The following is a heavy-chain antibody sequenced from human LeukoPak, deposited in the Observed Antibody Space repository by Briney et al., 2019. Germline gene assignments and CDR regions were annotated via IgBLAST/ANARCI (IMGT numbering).Heavy chain of an antibody. V-gene: IGHV4-34*01. CDR2: INHSGST. J-gene: IGHJ3*02. CDR3: ARGLLNPYYYGI. D-gene: IGHD3-10*01. Sequence: PSETLSLTCAVYGGSFSGYYWGWIRQPPGKGLEWIGEINHSGSTNYNPSLKSRVTISVDTSKNQFSLKLSSVTAADTALYYCARGLLNPYYYGIWGQGTMVTVSS. CDR1: GGSFSGYY.